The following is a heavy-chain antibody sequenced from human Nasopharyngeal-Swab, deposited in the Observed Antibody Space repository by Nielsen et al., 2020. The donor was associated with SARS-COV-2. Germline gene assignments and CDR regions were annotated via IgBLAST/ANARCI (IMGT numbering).Heavy chain of an antibody. CDR1: GGSFSGYY. Sequence: SETPSLTCAVYGGSFSGYYWSWIRQPPGKGLEWIGEINHSGSTNYNPSLKSRVTISVDTSKNQFSLKLSSVTAADTAVYYCARGFHIRYCSSTSCLYYYYYGMDVWGQGTTVTVSS. CDR2: INHSGST. V-gene: IGHV4-34*01. D-gene: IGHD2-2*01. J-gene: IGHJ6*02. CDR3: ARGFHIRYCSSTSCLYYYYYGMDV.